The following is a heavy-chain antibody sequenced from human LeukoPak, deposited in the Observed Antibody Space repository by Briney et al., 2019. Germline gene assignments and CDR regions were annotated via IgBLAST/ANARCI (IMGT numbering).Heavy chain of an antibody. D-gene: IGHD2-8*02. CDR3: AGHHPRNTVDF. CDR2: IYHSGNT. J-gene: IGHJ4*02. V-gene: IGHV4-59*08. Sequence: PSKTLSLTCTVSGGSISSDYWSWIRQPPGKGLEWIGYIYHSGNTNYNPSLKSRVTISLDTSKNQFSLKLSSVTAADTAVYYCAGHHPRNTVDFWGQGTLVTVSS. CDR1: GGSISSDY.